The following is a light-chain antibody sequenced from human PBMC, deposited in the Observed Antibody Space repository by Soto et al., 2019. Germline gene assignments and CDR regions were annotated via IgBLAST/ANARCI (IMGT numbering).Light chain of an antibody. V-gene: IGKV1-5*03. Sequence: DIQMTQSPSTLSASVGDRVTITCRASQIIRSWLAWYQQKTGKVPKLLIYKASSLESGVPSRFSGSGSGTEFTLTISSLQPDDFATYYCQQYNPYSPWTFGQGTKVDI. CDR2: KAS. CDR1: QIIRSW. J-gene: IGKJ1*01. CDR3: QQYNPYSPWT.